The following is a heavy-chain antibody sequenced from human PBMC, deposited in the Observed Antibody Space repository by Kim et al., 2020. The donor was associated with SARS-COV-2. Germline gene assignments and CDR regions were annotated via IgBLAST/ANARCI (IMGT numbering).Heavy chain of an antibody. CDR2: IIPNSGGA. D-gene: IGHD3-22*01. J-gene: IGHJ5*01. V-gene: IGHV1-2*02. CDR3: SKSRGFYYWSKGIPDTDS. CDR1: GDTFTNYS. Sequence: ASVKVSCKASGDTFTNYSMSWVRQAPGQGLEWMGGIIPNSGGAKFSQKFQGRVTVTRDTSTSTAYMELSSLRSDDTAVYYCSKSRGFYYWSKGIPDTDS.